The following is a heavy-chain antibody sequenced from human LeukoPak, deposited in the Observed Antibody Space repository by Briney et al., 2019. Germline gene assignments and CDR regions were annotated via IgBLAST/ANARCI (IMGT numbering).Heavy chain of an antibody. CDR1: GFTFSSYA. V-gene: IGHV3-23*01. CDR3: AISSGWLLDY. Sequence: VQPGGSLRLSCAGSGFTFSSYAMTWVRQSPGKGLEWVPAVSGSGGATYYADSVKGRFTISRDNSKNTLYLQLNSLRVEDTAVYYCAISSGWLLDYWGQGTLVTVSS. D-gene: IGHD6-19*01. CDR2: VSGSGGAT. J-gene: IGHJ4*02.